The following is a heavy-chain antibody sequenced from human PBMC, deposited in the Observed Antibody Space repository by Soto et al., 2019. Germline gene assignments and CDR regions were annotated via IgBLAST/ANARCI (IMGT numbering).Heavy chain of an antibody. V-gene: IGHV3-7*01. CDR1: GFSISNYW. J-gene: IGHJ4*02. CDR3: GRGNSAPDS. D-gene: IGHD4-4*01. Sequence: PGGSLRLSCSSSGFSISNYWMSWVRQAPGKGLEWVANIMQDGSERQYVDSVEGRFTISRDNAKNSLYLQMNGLRAEHTAVYYCGRGNSAPDSWGQGTLVTVSS. CDR2: IMQDGSER.